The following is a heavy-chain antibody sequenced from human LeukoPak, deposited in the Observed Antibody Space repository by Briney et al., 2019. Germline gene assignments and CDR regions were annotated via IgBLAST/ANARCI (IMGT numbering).Heavy chain of an antibody. D-gene: IGHD6-19*01. CDR1: GFTFSSYS. V-gene: IGHV3-21*01. CDR2: ITSSSSYI. CDR3: ARQRGSGCLDY. J-gene: IGHJ4*02. Sequence: PGGSLRLSCAASGFTFSSYSMNWVRQAPGKGLEWVSSITSSSSYIYYADSVKGRFTISRDNAKNSLYLQMNGLRAEDTAVYYCARQRGSGCLDYWGQGTLVTVSS.